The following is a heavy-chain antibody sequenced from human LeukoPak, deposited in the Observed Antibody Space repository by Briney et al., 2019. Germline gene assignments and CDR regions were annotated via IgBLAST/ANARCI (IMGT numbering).Heavy chain of an antibody. J-gene: IGHJ4*02. CDR1: GGSISSGNW. D-gene: IGHD3-10*01. CDR2: INSDGSST. V-gene: IGHV3-74*01. Sequence: ETLSLTCAVSGGSISSGNWWSWVRQPPGKGLVWVSRINSDGSSTSYADSVKGRFTISRDNAKNTLYLQMNSLRAEDTAVYYCARGWLFVWGQGTLVTVSS. CDR3: ARGWLFV.